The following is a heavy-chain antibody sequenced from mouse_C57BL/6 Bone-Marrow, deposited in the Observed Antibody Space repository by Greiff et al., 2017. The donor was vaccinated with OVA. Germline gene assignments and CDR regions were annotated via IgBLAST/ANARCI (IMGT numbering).Heavy chain of an antibody. Sequence: QVQLQQPGAELVRPGSSVKLSCKASGYTFTSYWMHWVKQRPIQGLEWIGNIDPSDSETHYNQKFKDKATLTVDKSSSTAYMQLSSLTSEDSAVYYCARNSHYYGSSYYAMDYWGQGTSVTVSS. J-gene: IGHJ4*01. CDR2: IDPSDSET. D-gene: IGHD1-1*01. V-gene: IGHV1-52*01. CDR3: ARNSHYYGSSYYAMDY. CDR1: GYTFTSYW.